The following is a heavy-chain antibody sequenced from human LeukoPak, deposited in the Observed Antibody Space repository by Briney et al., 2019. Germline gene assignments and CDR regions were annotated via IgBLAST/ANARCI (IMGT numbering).Heavy chain of an antibody. D-gene: IGHD2-2*01. CDR2: IYYSGST. CDR1: GGSISSGGYY. V-gene: IGHV4-31*03. Sequence: SETLSFTCTVPGGSISSGGYYWSWIRQHPGRGLEWIGYIYYSGSTYYNPSLKSRLTISVDTSKNDFSLKLSSVTAADTAVYYCARVSTSGWYDFDYWGQGTLVTVSS. J-gene: IGHJ4*02. CDR3: ARVSTSGWYDFDY.